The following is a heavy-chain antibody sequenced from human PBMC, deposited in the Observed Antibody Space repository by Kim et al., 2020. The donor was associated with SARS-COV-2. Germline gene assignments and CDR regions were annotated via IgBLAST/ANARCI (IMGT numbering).Heavy chain of an antibody. CDR1: GFTFNTYV. CDR3: AKEGGVNTAYFSAMDV. Sequence: GGSLRLSCAASGFTFNTYVMTWVRQAPGKGLEWVSSIAGSAERTYYADSVKGRFFISRDNSRNALYLQMNSLRAEDTAVYYCAKEGGVNTAYFSAMDVWGQGTTVTVSS. CDR2: IAGSAERT. D-gene: IGHD4-17*01. V-gene: IGHV3-23*01. J-gene: IGHJ6*02.